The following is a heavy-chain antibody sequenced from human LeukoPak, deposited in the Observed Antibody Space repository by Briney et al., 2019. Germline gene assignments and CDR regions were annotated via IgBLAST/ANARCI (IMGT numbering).Heavy chain of an antibody. D-gene: IGHD3-10*01. V-gene: IGHV4-59*01. CDR3: ARDSGTTGEVKFDP. Sequence: SETLSLTCTVSGGSISSYYWIWIRQAPGKGLEWIAFIYNSGSTNYNPSLKSRATISVDTSKNQFSLKLSSVTAADTAVYYCARDSGTTGEVKFDPWGQGTLVTVSS. J-gene: IGHJ5*02. CDR1: GGSISSYY. CDR2: IYNSGST.